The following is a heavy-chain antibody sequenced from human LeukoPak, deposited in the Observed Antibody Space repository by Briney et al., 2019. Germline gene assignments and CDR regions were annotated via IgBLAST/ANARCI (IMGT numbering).Heavy chain of an antibody. CDR3: ARGPSAGVVNNV. CDR2: MNPNSGNT. J-gene: IGHJ4*02. V-gene: IGHV1-8*01. CDR1: GYTFTSYD. Sequence: ALVKVSCKASGYTFTSYDINWVRQATGRGLEWMGWMNPNSGNTGYAQKFRGRVTMTRNTSISTAYMELSSLRSEDTAVYYCARGPSAGVVNNVWGQGTLVTVSS. D-gene: IGHD2/OR15-2a*01.